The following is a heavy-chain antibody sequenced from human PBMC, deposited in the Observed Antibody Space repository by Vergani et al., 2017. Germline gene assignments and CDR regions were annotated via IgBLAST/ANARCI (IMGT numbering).Heavy chain of an antibody. J-gene: IGHJ4*02. CDR2: ISNDGGNK. Sequence: VQLVESGGGLVQPGGSLRLSCAASGFSFGSYGMHWVRQSPGKGLEWVAVISNDGGNKYYADLVKGRFTIYKDNTVDMLSLQMNSLRPDDTAVYYCVRDRGLCAGGRCYTEAWDYWGQGTPVTVSS. CDR3: VRDRGLCAGGRCYTEAWDY. CDR1: GFSFGSYG. D-gene: IGHD2-2*02. V-gene: IGHV3-30*03.